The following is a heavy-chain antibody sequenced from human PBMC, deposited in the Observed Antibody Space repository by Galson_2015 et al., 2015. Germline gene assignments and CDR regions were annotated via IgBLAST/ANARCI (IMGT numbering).Heavy chain of an antibody. CDR1: GFTFSSYG. D-gene: IGHD3-22*01. CDR2: ISYDGSNK. Sequence: SLRLSCAASGFTFSSYGMHWVRQAPGKGLEWVAVISYDGSNKYYADSVTGRFTISRDNSKNTLYLQMNSLRAEDTAVYYCAKANYYDSSGYYAVDYWGQGTLVTVSS. J-gene: IGHJ4*02. V-gene: IGHV3-30*18. CDR3: AKANYYDSSGYYAVDY.